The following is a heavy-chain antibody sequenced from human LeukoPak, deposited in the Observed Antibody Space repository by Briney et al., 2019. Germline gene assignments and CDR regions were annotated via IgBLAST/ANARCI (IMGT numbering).Heavy chain of an antibody. CDR2: ITSGSGSNV. CDR1: GFTFSSHA. J-gene: IGHJ4*02. D-gene: IGHD6-13*01. CDR3: ARHGSWSFDY. V-gene: IGHV3-23*01. Sequence: GGSLRLSCAASGFTFSSHAMSWVRQAPGKGLEWVSAITSGSGSNVYYTDSLKGRFTISRDNSKNTLYLHMNSLRAEDTAVYYCARHGSWSFDYWGQGTLLTISA.